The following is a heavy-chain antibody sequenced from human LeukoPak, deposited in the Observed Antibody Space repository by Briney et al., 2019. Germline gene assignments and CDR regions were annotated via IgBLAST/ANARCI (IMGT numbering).Heavy chain of an antibody. CDR2: ISGGGADT. CDR3: AKTDTGGYHRGNYDF. Sequence: GGSLRLSCAASGFIFSGYAMSWVRQAPGKGLEWVPSISGGGADTFYADSVKGRFTISRDNSRRTLNLQMNSLRADDTAVYYCAKTDTGGYHRGNYDFWGQGTLVTVSS. D-gene: IGHD2-8*02. J-gene: IGHJ4*02. CDR1: GFIFSGYA. V-gene: IGHV3-23*01.